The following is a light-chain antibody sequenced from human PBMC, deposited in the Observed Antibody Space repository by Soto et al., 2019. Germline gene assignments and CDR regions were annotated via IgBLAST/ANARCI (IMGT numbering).Light chain of an antibody. J-gene: IGKJ1*01. CDR1: QSVSSSY. CDR2: DVS. V-gene: IGKV3-20*01. Sequence: EMVLTQSPGTLYLSPGERATLSCSSSQSVSSSYLAWYQQKPGQAPRLLIYDVSSRATGIPDRFSGSGSGSDFTLTISGLEPEDFSVYYCQQYGSSPTFGQGTKVEIK. CDR3: QQYGSSPT.